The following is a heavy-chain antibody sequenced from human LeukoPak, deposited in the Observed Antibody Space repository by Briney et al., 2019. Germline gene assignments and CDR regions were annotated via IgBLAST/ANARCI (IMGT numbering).Heavy chain of an antibody. CDR1: GGSISSSSYY. V-gene: IGHV3-7*01. J-gene: IGHJ4*02. CDR3: ARKHYGGHGYDY. CDR2: VKQDASEK. D-gene: IGHD4-23*01. Sequence: ETLSLTCTVSGGSISSSSYYWGWIRQPPGKGPEWVANVKQDASEKYYVDSLRGRSTISRDNAENSLYLQMKSLRAEDTAVYYCARKHYGGHGYDYWGQGTLVSVSS.